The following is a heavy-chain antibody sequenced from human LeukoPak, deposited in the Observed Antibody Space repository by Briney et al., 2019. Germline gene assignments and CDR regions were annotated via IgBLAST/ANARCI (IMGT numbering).Heavy chain of an antibody. CDR1: GYSFTTYW. J-gene: IGHJ4*02. Sequence: GESLKISCKASGYSFTTYWIGWVRQMPGKGLEWMGIIYPGDSDTRNSPSFQGQVTISADKSISTAYLQWNSLKASDTATYYCARLGDQRALDYWGQGTLVTVSS. CDR3: ARLGDQRALDY. V-gene: IGHV5-51*01. CDR2: IYPGDSDT.